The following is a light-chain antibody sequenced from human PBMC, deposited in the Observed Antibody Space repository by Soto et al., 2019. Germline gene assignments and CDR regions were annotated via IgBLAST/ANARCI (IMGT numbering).Light chain of an antibody. CDR1: QSISSY. CDR3: QQSYSTPIT. V-gene: IGKV1-39*01. J-gene: IGKJ5*01. CDR2: AAS. Sequence: DIQMTQSPSSLSASVGDRVTITCRASQSISSYLNWYQQKPGKAPKLLIYAASSLQSGVPSRFSGSGSGTDFTLTISSLQPEDFATYFCQQSYSTPITFGQGTLLE.